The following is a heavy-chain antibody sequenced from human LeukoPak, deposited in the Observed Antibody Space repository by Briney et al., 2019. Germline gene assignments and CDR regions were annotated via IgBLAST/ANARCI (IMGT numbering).Heavy chain of an antibody. Sequence: PGGSLRLSCAASGFTFRDSAMYWVRQAPGKGLEYVSVISTDGSRIYYADSVKGRFTISRDNSKNTPYLQMGSLRAEDMAVYYCTRGLAISTSGWYDTFDYWGQGALVTVSS. CDR3: TRGLAISTSGWYDTFDY. CDR1: GFTFRDSA. CDR2: ISTDGSRI. D-gene: IGHD6-19*01. V-gene: IGHV3-64*02. J-gene: IGHJ4*02.